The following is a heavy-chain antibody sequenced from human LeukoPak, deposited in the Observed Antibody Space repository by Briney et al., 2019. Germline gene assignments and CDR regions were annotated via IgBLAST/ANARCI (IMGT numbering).Heavy chain of an antibody. D-gene: IGHD2-2*01. V-gene: IGHV3-23*01. CDR3: AKGSCSSTSCRIDY. CDR2: ISGSGGST. CDR1: EFTFSSYA. Sequence: GGSLRLSFAASEFTFSSYAMSWVRQPPGKGLEGFSAISGSGGSTYYADSVKGRFTISRDNSKNTLYLQMNSLRAEDTAVYYCAKGSCSSTSCRIDYWGQGTLVTVSS. J-gene: IGHJ4*02.